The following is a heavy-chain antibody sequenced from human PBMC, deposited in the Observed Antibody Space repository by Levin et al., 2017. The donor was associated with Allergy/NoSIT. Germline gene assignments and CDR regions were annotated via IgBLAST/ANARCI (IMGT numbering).Heavy chain of an antibody. CDR2: IRNKSHGGTT. D-gene: IGHD3-16*02. CDR1: GFTFGDYA. CDR3: ARGGHSNYGYNWGSYRDGYFDY. V-gene: IGHV3-49*04. Sequence: PGESLKISCTGSGFTFGDYAMSWVRQTPGKGLEWVGFIRNKSHGGTTEYAASVQGRLTISRDDSKSIAYLQMTSLKSEDTAVYFCARGGHSNYGYNWGSYRDGYFDYLGQGTLVTVSS. J-gene: IGHJ4*02.